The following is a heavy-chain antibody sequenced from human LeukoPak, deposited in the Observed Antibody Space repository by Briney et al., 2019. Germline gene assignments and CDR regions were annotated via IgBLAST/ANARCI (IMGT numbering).Heavy chain of an antibody. CDR1: GYTFNSYG. D-gene: IGHD4-17*01. CDR2: INAGNGNT. CDR3: AKVAARYGDSYFDY. Sequence: ASVKVSCKASGYTFNSYGISWVRQAPGQRLEWMGWINAGNGNTKYSQEFQDRVAITRDTSASTAYMELSSLRSEDMAVYYCAKVAARYGDSYFDYWGQGTLVTVSS. V-gene: IGHV1-3*03. J-gene: IGHJ4*02.